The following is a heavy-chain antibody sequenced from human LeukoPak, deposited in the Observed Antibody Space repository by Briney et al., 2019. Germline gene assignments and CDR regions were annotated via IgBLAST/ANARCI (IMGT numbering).Heavy chain of an antibody. CDR2: INTNTGNP. J-gene: IGHJ6*02. V-gene: IGHV7-4-1*02. CDR1: GYTFTSYA. CDR3: ARVGSSSWYYYYYGMDV. D-gene: IGHD6-13*01. Sequence: ASVTVSCKASGYTFTSYAMNWVRQAPGQGLEWMGWINTNTGNPTYAQGFTGRFVFSLDTSVSTAYLQISSLKAEDTAVYYCARVGSSSWYYYYYGMDVWGQGTTVTVSS.